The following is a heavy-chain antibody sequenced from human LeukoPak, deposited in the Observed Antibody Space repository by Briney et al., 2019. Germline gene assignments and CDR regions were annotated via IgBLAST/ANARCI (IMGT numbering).Heavy chain of an antibody. V-gene: IGHV1-69*05. D-gene: IGHD3-3*01. J-gene: IGHJ4*02. CDR1: GGTFSSYA. Sequence: ASVKVSCKASGGTFSSYAISWVRQAPGQGLEWMGGIIPIFGTADYAQKFQGRVTITTDESTSTAYMELSSLRSEDTAVYYCASKITYCDFWSNQTFDYWGQGTLVTVSS. CDR3: ASKITYCDFWSNQTFDY. CDR2: IIPIFGTA.